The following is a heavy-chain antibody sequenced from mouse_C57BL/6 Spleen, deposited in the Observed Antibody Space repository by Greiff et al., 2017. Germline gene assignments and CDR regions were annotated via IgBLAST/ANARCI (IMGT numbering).Heavy chain of an antibody. CDR3: ARNLRLLYYFDY. J-gene: IGHJ2*01. CDR1: GYTFTDYY. V-gene: IGHV1-26*01. CDR2: INPNNGGT. Sequence: EVQLQQSGPELVKPGASVKISCKASGYTFTDYYMNWVKQSHGKSLEWIGDINPNNGGTSYNQKFKGKATLTVDKSSSTAYLELRSLTSEDSAVYYCARNLRLLYYFDYWGQGTTLTVSS. D-gene: IGHD3-2*02.